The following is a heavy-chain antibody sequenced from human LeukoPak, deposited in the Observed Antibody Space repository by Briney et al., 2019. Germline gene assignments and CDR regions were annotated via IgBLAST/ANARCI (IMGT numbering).Heavy chain of an antibody. V-gene: IGHV4-34*01. Sequence: PSETLSLTCAVYGGSFSGYYWSWIRQPPGKGLEWIGEINHSGSTNYNPSLKSRVTISVDTSKNQFSLKLSSVTAADTAVYYCATRGGITMIVVDHDAFDIWGQGTMVTVSS. CDR3: ATRGGITMIVVDHDAFDI. CDR1: GGSFSGYY. CDR2: INHSGST. J-gene: IGHJ3*02. D-gene: IGHD3-22*01.